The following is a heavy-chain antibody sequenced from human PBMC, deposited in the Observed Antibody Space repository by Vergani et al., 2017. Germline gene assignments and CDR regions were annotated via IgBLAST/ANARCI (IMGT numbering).Heavy chain of an antibody. Sequence: QVQLQQWGGGLLKPSETLSLSCTMSGYSVNSGYYWAWIRQTAAKGLEWIGSAYHSGATYYNPSLESRVTILLDTSRKQFSLRLNSVTAADTAVYYCAGGNDHGTYNPPLDPWGPGTRVTVSS. CDR1: GYSVNSGYY. V-gene: IGHV4-38-2*02. CDR3: AGGNDHGTYNPPLDP. CDR2: AYHSGAT. D-gene: IGHD4/OR15-4a*01. J-gene: IGHJ5*02.